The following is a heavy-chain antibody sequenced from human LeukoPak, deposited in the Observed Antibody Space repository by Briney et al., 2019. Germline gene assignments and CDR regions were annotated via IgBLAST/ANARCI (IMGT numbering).Heavy chain of an antibody. CDR2: INHSGST. CDR3: ARSSTKTYYYDSSGYYN. Sequence: SETLSLTCAVYGGSFSGYYWSWIRQPPGKGLEWIGEINHSGSTNYNPSLKSRDTISVDTSRNQFSLKLSSVTAADTAVYYCARSSTKTYYYDSSGYYNWGQGTLVTVSS. CDR1: GGSFSGYY. V-gene: IGHV4-34*01. J-gene: IGHJ4*02. D-gene: IGHD3-22*01.